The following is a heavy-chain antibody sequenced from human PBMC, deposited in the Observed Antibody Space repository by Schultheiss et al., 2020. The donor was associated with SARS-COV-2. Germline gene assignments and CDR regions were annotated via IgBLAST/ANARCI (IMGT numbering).Heavy chain of an antibody. CDR3: ARGGASRPMVATVY. CDR2: IHPKNGGT. V-gene: IGHV1-2*04. Sequence: GESLKISCKASGYTFSDYYMHWVRQAPGQGLEWMGYIHPKNGGTYYAQKFQGWVTMTRDTSISTAYMELSRLHSDDTAVYYCARGGASRPMVATVYWGQGTLVTVSS. D-gene: IGHD5-12*01. CDR1: GYTFSDYY. J-gene: IGHJ4*02.